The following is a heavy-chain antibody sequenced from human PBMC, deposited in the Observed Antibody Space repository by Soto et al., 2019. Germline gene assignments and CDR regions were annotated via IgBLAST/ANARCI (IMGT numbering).Heavy chain of an antibody. V-gene: IGHV3-30-3*01. CDR1: GFTFSSYA. Sequence: QVQLVESGGGVVQPGRSLRLSCAASGFTFSSYAMHWVRQAPGKGLEWVAVISYDGSNKYYADSVKGRFTISRDNSKNTLYLQMNSLRAEDTAVYYCATLGGEEYSYGYFHYYGMDVWGQGTTVTVSS. CDR2: ISYDGSNK. D-gene: IGHD5-18*01. J-gene: IGHJ6*02. CDR3: ATLGGEEYSYGYFHYYGMDV.